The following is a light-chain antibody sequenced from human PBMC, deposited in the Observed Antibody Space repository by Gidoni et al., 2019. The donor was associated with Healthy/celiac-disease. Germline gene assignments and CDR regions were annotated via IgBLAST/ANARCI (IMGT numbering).Light chain of an antibody. J-gene: IGKJ2*01. CDR1: QSISSW. V-gene: IGKV1-5*01. CDR2: DAS. CDR3: QPYNSYSRT. Sequence: DIQRSQSPSTLSASVGNRVTITCRASQSISSWLAWYQQKPGKAPKLLLYDASSLESGVPSRFSGSGSGTEFTLTICSLHPDAFAPYYCQPYNSYSRTFGQXPTLAIK.